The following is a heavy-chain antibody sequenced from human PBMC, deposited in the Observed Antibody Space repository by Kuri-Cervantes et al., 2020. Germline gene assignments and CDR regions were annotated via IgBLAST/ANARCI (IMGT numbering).Heavy chain of an antibody. V-gene: IGHV3-13*01. Sequence: GESLKISCAASGFTFSSYDMHWVRQATGKGLEWVSAIGTAGDTYYPGSVKGRFTISGENAKNSLYLQMNSLRAGDTAVYYCARGGYDYVWGSYRYLWYFDLWGRGTLVTVSS. J-gene: IGHJ2*01. CDR1: GFTFSSYD. CDR2: IGTAGDT. CDR3: ARGGYDYVWGSYRYLWYFDL. D-gene: IGHD3-16*02.